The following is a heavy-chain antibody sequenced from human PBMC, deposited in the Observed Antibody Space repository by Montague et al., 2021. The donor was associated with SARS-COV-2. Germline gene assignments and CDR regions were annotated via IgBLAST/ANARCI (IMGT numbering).Heavy chain of an antibody. CDR1: GGSFDSGNFF. Sequence: SETLSLTCSVSGGSFDSGNFFWGWIRQPPGKRLEWIGVISNGGRTFDNPSLKSRVTISVHTSRNRLSLNVKSVTAADTAVYYCARHRRYDVVTYYPDFWGQGILVTVSS. D-gene: IGHD3-9*01. CDR2: ISNGGRT. V-gene: IGHV4-39*01. CDR3: ARHRRYDVVTYYPDF. J-gene: IGHJ4*02.